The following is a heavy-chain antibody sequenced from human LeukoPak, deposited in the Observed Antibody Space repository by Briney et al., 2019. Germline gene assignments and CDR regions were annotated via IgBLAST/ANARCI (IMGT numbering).Heavy chain of an antibody. J-gene: IGHJ4*02. V-gene: IGHV3-23*01. CDR3: ARDRVDGDLYYFDY. CDR2: ISGSGGTT. CDR1: GFTFSSYV. Sequence: GGSLRLSCAASGFTFSSYVMSWVRQAPGKGLEWVSAISGSGGTTYYADSVKGRFTISRDNSKNTLFLQMNSLRAEDTALYHCARDRVDGDLYYFDYWGQGTLVTVSS.